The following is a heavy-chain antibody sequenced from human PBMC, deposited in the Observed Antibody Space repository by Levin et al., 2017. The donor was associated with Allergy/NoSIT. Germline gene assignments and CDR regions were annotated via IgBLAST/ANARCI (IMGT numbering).Heavy chain of an antibody. J-gene: IGHJ4*02. CDR3: AKDPTDLYSSGWHWVDY. D-gene: IGHD6-19*01. Sequence: AGGSLRLSCAASGFTFSSYAMSWVRQAPGKGLEWVSAISGSGGSTYYADSVKGRFTISRDNSKNTLYLQMNSLRAEDTAVYYCAKDPTDLYSSGWHWVDYWGQGTLVTVSS. CDR1: GFTFSSYA. CDR2: ISGSGGST. V-gene: IGHV3-23*01.